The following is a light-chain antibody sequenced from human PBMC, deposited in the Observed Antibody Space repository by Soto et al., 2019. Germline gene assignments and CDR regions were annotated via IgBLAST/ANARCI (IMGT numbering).Light chain of an antibody. J-gene: IGLJ2*01. CDR1: SSNIGAGYD. V-gene: IGLV1-40*01. Sequence: QAVVTQPPSVSGAPGQRATISCTGSSSNIGAGYDVHWYQQFPGTAPKLLIYGNSNRPSGVPDRFSGSRSGTSASLAITGLQAEDEADYYCQSYDSSLSGVVFGGGTKLTVL. CDR2: GNS. CDR3: QSYDSSLSGVV.